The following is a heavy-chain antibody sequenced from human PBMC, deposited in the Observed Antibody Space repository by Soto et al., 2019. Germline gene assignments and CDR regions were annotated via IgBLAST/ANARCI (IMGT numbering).Heavy chain of an antibody. CDR1: GGTFSSYT. J-gene: IGHJ3*02. CDR2: IIPILGIA. D-gene: IGHD3-10*01. V-gene: IGHV1-69*02. Sequence: SVKVSCKASGGTFSSYTISWVRQAPGQGLEWMGRIIPILGIANYAQKFQGRVTITADKSTSTAYMELSSLRSEDTAVYYCAREYYYGSGVREDAFDIWGQGTMVTVSS. CDR3: AREYYYGSGVREDAFDI.